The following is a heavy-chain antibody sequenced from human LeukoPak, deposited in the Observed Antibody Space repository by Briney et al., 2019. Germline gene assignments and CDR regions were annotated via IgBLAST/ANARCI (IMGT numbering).Heavy chain of an antibody. D-gene: IGHD6-6*01. V-gene: IGHV4-39*07. J-gene: IGHJ5*02. CDR3: ARALTSPIAARLNWFDP. CDR2: IYYSGST. CDR1: GGSISSSSYY. Sequence: PSETLSLTCTVSGGSISSSSYYWGWIRQPPGKGLEWIGSIYYSGSTYYNPSLKSRVTISVDTSKNQFSLKLSSVTAADTAVYYCARALTSPIAARLNWFDPWGQGTLVTVSS.